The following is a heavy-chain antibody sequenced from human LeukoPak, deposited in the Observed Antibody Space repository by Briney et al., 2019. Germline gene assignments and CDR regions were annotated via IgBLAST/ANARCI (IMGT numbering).Heavy chain of an antibody. Sequence: GGSLRLSCAASGFTFSSYGMHWVRQAPGKGLEWVAVIWYDGSNKYYADSVKGRFTISRDNSKNTLYLQMNSLRAEDTAVYYCARGAPNHSGYDSDYFDYWGQGTLVTVSS. CDR3: ARGAPNHSGYDSDYFDY. CDR2: IWYDGSNK. D-gene: IGHD5-12*01. J-gene: IGHJ4*02. CDR1: GFTFSSYG. V-gene: IGHV3-33*01.